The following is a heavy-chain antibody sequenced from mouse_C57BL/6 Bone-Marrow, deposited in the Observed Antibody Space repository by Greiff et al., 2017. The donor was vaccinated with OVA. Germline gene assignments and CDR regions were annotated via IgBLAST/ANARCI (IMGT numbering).Heavy chain of an antibody. CDR1: GYTFTDYY. J-gene: IGHJ4*01. V-gene: IGHV1-76*01. Sequence: QVQLQQSGAELVRPGASVKLSCKASGYTFTDYYINWVKQRPGQGLEWIARIYPGSGNTYYNEKFKGKATLTAEKSSSTAYMQLSSLTSEDSAVYFCARGRGSYAMDYWGQGTSVTVSS. CDR2: IYPGSGNT. CDR3: ARGRGSYAMDY.